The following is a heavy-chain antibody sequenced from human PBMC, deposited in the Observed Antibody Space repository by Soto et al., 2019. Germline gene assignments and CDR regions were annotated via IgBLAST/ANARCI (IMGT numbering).Heavy chain of an antibody. CDR2: ISSSSSTI. CDR1: GFTFSSYS. V-gene: IGHV3-48*02. D-gene: IGHD3-3*01. CDR3: ARGGTTYDFWSGYGGPYGMDV. J-gene: IGHJ6*02. Sequence: PGGSLRLSCAASGFTFSSYSMNWVRQAPGKGLEWVSYISSSSSTIYCADSVKGRFTISRDNAKNSLYLQMNSLRDEDTAVYYCARGGTTYDFWSGYGGPYGMDVWGQGTTVTVS.